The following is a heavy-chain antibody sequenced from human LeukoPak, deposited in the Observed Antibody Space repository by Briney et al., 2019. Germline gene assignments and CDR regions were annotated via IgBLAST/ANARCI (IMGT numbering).Heavy chain of an antibody. J-gene: IGHJ4*02. V-gene: IGHV3-43D*03. CDR1: GFTFDDYA. Sequence: GGSLRLSCAASGFTFDDYAMHWVRQAPGKGLEWVSLISWDGGSTYYADSVKGRFTISRDNSKNSLYLQMNSLRAEDAALYYCTKGLSALGSGSYGTDYWGQGTLVTVSS. D-gene: IGHD3-10*01. CDR3: TKGLSALGSGSYGTDY. CDR2: ISWDGGST.